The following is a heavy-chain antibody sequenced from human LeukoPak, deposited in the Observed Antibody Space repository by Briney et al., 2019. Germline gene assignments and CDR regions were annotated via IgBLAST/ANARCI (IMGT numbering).Heavy chain of an antibody. CDR1: GFTFSTYE. Sequence: PGGSLRLSCAASGFTFSTYEMTWVRQAPGKGLEWISYISDSGSRRTYADSVKGRFTISRDNAKNSLYLQMNSLRAEDTAVYYCARGGPYSSGWYGYYYYYMDVWSKGTTVTVSS. D-gene: IGHD6-19*01. J-gene: IGHJ6*03. CDR3: ARGGPYSSGWYGYYYYYMDV. CDR2: ISDSGSRR. V-gene: IGHV3-48*03.